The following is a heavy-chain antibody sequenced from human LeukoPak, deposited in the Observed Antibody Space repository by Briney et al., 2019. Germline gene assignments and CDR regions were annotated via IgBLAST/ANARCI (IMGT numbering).Heavy chain of an antibody. Sequence: SETLSLTCTVSGGSISSGSYYWGWIRQPAGKGLEGIGRIYTSGSTTYNPSLKSRVTISVDTSKNQFSLKLSSVTAADTAVYYCARVRGYSLRGYMDVWGKGTTVTVSS. CDR3: ARVRGYSLRGYMDV. J-gene: IGHJ6*03. D-gene: IGHD5-18*01. CDR2: IYTSGST. CDR1: GGSISSGSYY. V-gene: IGHV4-61*02.